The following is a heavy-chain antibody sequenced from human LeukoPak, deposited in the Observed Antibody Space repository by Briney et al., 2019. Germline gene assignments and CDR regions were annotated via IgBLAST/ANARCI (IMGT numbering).Heavy chain of an antibody. CDR2: IYHSGST. CDR1: GGSISSSNW. CDR3: ARDLDGAADY. Sequence: PSETLSLTCAVSGGSISSSNWWSWVRQPPGKGLEWIGEIYHSGSTNYNPSLKSRVTLSVDKSKNQFSLKLSSVTAADTAVYYCARDLDGAADYWGQGTLVTVSS. D-gene: IGHD4-17*01. V-gene: IGHV4-4*02. J-gene: IGHJ4*02.